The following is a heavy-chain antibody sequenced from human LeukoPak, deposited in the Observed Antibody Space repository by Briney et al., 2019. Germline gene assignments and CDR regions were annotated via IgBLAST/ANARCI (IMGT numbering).Heavy chain of an antibody. V-gene: IGHV3-15*01. D-gene: IGHD3-22*01. CDR1: GFTFSNAW. J-gene: IGHJ3*02. CDR3: TTDLDTMIVVVFDI. CDR2: IKSKTDGWTT. Sequence: PGGSLRLSCAASGFTFSNAWMSWVRQAPGKGLEWVGRIKSKTDGWTTDYAAPVKGRFTISRDDSKNTLYLQMNSLKTEDTAVYYCTTDLDTMIVVVFDIWGQGTMVTVSS.